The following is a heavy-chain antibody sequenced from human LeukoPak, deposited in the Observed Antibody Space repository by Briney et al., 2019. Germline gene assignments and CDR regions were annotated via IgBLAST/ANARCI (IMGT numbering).Heavy chain of an antibody. Sequence: SETLSLTCTVSGGSISSSVYYWGWIRQPPGKGLEWIGSFYYSGSTYYNPSLKSRVTISVDTSKNQFSLKLTSVTAADTAVYYCANRPYYYDNSGPTGDYWGQGTLVTVSS. D-gene: IGHD3-22*01. CDR1: GGSISSSVYY. V-gene: IGHV4-39*01. CDR3: ANRPYYYDNSGPTGDY. J-gene: IGHJ4*02. CDR2: FYYSGST.